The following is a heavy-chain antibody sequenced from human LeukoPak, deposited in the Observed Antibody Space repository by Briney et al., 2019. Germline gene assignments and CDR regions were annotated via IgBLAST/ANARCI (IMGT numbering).Heavy chain of an antibody. CDR1: GGSISSYY. D-gene: IGHD6-13*01. CDR3: ARERQQQLVYYYVDV. Sequence: ETLSLTCTVSGGSISSYYWSWIRQPPGKGLVWVSRIKTDGSGTTYADSVEGRFTISRDNAKNTLYLQMNSLRVEDTAVYYCARERQQQLVYYYVDVWGKGTTVTVSS. CDR2: IKTDGSGT. J-gene: IGHJ6*04. V-gene: IGHV3-74*01.